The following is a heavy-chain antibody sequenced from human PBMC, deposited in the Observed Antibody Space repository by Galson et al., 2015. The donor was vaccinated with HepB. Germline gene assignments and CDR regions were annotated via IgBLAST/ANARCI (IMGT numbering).Heavy chain of an antibody. V-gene: IGHV2-5*02. CDR2: IYWDDDK. CDR3: APWFGEMDAFDI. J-gene: IGHJ3*02. CDR1: GFSLSTSGVG. Sequence: PALVKPTQTLTLTCTFSGFSLSTSGVGVGWIRQPPGKALEWLALIYWDDDKRYSPSLKSRLTITKDTSKNQVVLTMTNMDPVDTATYYCAPWFGEMDAFDIWGQGTMVTVSS. D-gene: IGHD3-10*01.